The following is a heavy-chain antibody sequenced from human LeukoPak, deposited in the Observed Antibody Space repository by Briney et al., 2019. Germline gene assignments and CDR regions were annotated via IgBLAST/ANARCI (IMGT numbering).Heavy chain of an antibody. J-gene: IGHJ6*03. CDR1: GFTFSSYG. CDR3: AKDPYSSSWYEPLYYYYYMDV. CDR2: ISGSGGST. Sequence: GGSLRLSCAASGFTFSSYGMSWVRQAPGKGLEWVSAISGSGGSTYYADSVKGRFTISRDNSKNTLYLQMNSLRAEDTAVYYCAKDPYSSSWYEPLYYYYYMDVWGKGTTVTISS. D-gene: IGHD6-13*01. V-gene: IGHV3-23*01.